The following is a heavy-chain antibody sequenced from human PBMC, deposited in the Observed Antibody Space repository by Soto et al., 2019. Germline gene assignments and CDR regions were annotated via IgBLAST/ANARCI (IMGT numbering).Heavy chain of an antibody. J-gene: IGHJ6*03. Sequence: GGSLRLSCAASGFTFSSYWMSWVRQAPGKGLEWVANIKQDGSEKYYVDSVKGRFTISRDNAKNSLYLQMNSLRAEDTAVYYCASDLSGYDRWDYYYYYYMDVWGKGTTVTVSS. D-gene: IGHD5-12*01. CDR2: IKQDGSEK. CDR1: GFTFSSYW. CDR3: ASDLSGYDRWDYYYYYYMDV. V-gene: IGHV3-7*01.